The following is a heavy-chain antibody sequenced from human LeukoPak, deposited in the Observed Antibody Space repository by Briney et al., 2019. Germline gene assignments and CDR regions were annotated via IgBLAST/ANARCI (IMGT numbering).Heavy chain of an antibody. CDR1: GFFFGDYA. J-gene: IGHJ4*02. Sequence: PGRSLRPSCTASGFFFGDYAVSWFRQAPGKGLEWVSEISGSGDTTSYADSVKGRFTISRDNSKTTVYLQMNSLRAEDTATYYCARDPRGYTGYDFRGTDTYYFDHWGQGILVTVSS. CDR3: ARDPRGYTGYDFRGTDTYYFDH. V-gene: IGHV3-23*01. CDR2: ISGSGDTT. D-gene: IGHD5-12*01.